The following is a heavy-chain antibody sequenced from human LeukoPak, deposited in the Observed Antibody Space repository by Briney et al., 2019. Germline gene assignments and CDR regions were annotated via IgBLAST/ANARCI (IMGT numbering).Heavy chain of an antibody. Sequence: SETLSLTCTVSGGSISSYYWSWIRQPPGKGLEWIGYIYYSVSTNYNPSLKSRVTISVDTSKNQFSLKLSSVTAADTAVYYCARDRVVRGVTRYFDYWGQGTLVTVSS. CDR2: IYYSVST. J-gene: IGHJ4*02. CDR3: ARDRVVRGVTRYFDY. V-gene: IGHV4-59*01. CDR1: GGSISSYY. D-gene: IGHD3-10*01.